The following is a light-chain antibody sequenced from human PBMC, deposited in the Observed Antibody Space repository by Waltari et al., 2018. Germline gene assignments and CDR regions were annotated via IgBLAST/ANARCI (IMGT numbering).Light chain of an antibody. Sequence: QSALTQPAAVSGSPGQSITISCAGSNSDVGNYNLVSWYQQHPGEAPKLLIFGTTKRPSGVSDRFSGSRSGNTASLTISGLQAEDEAEYLCCAYAGSSIYVFGSGTRVTVL. CDR1: NSDVGNYNL. CDR3: CAYAGSSIYV. CDR2: GTT. J-gene: IGLJ1*01. V-gene: IGLV2-23*01.